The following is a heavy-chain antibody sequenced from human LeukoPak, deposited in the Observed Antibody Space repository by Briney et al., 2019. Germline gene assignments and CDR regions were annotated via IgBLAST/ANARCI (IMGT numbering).Heavy chain of an antibody. CDR2: IYTSGRT. V-gene: IGHV4-59*10. CDR3: ARGVVVVAASMYYFDY. D-gene: IGHD2-15*01. Sequence: SETLSLTCAVYGGSFSGYYWSWIRQPAGKGLEWIGRIYTSGRTNYNPSLKSRVTISADTSKNQFSLKLSSVTAADTAVYYCARGVVVVAASMYYFDYWGQGTLVTVSS. CDR1: GGSFSGYY. J-gene: IGHJ4*02.